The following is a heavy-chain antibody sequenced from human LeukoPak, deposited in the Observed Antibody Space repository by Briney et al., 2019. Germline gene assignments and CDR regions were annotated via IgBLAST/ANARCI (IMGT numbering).Heavy chain of an antibody. J-gene: IGHJ4*02. D-gene: IGHD5-18*01. Sequence: GGSLRLSCAASGLIFNNYWMHWARQAPGKGLVWVSRINGDGRNNNYADSVKGRFTISRDNAKNTLYLQMNSLTAEDTAVYYCLAGGRGNTYGYFDYWGQGTLVTVSP. V-gene: IGHV3-74*01. CDR3: LAGGRGNTYGYFDY. CDR1: GLIFNNYW. CDR2: INGDGRNN.